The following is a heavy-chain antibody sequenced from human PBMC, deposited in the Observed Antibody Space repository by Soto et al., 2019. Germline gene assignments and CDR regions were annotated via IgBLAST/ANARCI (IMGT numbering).Heavy chain of an antibody. D-gene: IGHD3-10*01. J-gene: IGHJ3*01. CDR2: INAGDGNT. CDR1: GYTFTSYA. Sequence: QVQLVQSGAEVKKPGASVKVSCKASGYTFTSYAMHWVRQAPGQRLEWMGWINAGDGNTKYSQKFQGRVTITRDTCARTAHMELSSVRSEGTAVYYCARGTRLLLWFGELFGDAFAFWGQGTMVTVSS. CDR3: ARGTRLLLWFGELFGDAFAF. V-gene: IGHV1-3*01.